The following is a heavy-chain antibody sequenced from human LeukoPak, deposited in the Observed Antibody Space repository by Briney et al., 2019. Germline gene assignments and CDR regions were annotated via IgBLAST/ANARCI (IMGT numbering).Heavy chain of an antibody. CDR3: ARQAWYFDWLNWFDP. CDR2: IYPSDSDT. V-gene: IGHV5-51*01. D-gene: IGHD3-9*01. CDR1: GYSFTSYW. J-gene: IGHJ5*02. Sequence: GESLKISCKGSGYSFTSYWIGWVRQMPGKGLEWMGIIYPSDSDTRYSPSFQGQVTISADKSISTAYLQWSSLKASDTAMYYCARQAWYFDWLNWFDPWGQGTLVTVSS.